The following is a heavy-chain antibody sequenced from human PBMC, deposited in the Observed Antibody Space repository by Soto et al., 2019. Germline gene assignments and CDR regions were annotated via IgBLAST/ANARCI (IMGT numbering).Heavy chain of an antibody. Sequence: GGSLRLSCAASGFTFSSYWMSWVRQAPGKGLEWVANIKQDGSEKYYVDSVKGRFTISRDNAKNSLYLQMNSLRAEDTAVYYCARVLRAYYYGSGSYHPDYWGQGTLVTVSS. V-gene: IGHV3-7*01. J-gene: IGHJ4*02. CDR2: IKQDGSEK. D-gene: IGHD3-10*01. CDR1: GFTFSSYW. CDR3: ARVLRAYYYGSGSYHPDY.